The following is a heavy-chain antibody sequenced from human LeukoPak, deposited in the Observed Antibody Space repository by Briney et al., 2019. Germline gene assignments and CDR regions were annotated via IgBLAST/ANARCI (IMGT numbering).Heavy chain of an antibody. Sequence: PGGSLRLSCAASGFTFSSYSMNWVRQAPGKGLEWVSSISSSSSYIYYADSVKGRFTISRDNAKNSLYLQMNRLRAEDTAVYYCARDGGVYGMDVWGQGTTVTVSS. D-gene: IGHD3-3*01. J-gene: IGHJ6*02. CDR3: ARDGGVYGMDV. V-gene: IGHV3-21*01. CDR2: ISSSSSYI. CDR1: GFTFSSYS.